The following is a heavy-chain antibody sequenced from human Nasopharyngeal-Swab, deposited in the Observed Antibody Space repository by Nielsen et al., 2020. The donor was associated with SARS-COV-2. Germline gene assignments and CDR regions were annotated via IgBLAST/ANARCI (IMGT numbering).Heavy chain of an antibody. D-gene: IGHD2-8*01. CDR1: GFAFSSYA. J-gene: IGHJ4*02. CDR3: AKEMGYSID. V-gene: IGHV3-23*01. Sequence: GVLKISCAASGFAFSSYAMSWVRQAPGKGLEWVSAISGSGGSTYYADSVKGRFTISRDNSKNTLYLQMNSLRAEDTAVYYCAKEMGYSIDWGQGTLVTVSS. CDR2: ISGSGGST.